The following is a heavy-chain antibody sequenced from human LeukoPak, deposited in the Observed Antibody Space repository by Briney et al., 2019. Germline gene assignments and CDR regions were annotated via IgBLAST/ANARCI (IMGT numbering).Heavy chain of an antibody. Sequence: GGSLRLSCAASGFTFSSFWMNWVRQAPGKGLVWVSRIASDGSSTTYADSVKGRFSISRDNAKNTLYLQMNSLRVEDTAVYYCARGRPRGNDYWGQGTLVTVSS. CDR2: IASDGSST. CDR1: GFTFSSFW. D-gene: IGHD4-23*01. J-gene: IGHJ4*02. V-gene: IGHV3-74*01. CDR3: ARGRPRGNDY.